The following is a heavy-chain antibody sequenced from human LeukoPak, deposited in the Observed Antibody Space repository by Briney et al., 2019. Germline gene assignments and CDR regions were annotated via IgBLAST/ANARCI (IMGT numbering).Heavy chain of an antibody. CDR2: IYYSGRT. CDR3: ARRKGSYGYGRYYYYYMDV. V-gene: IGHV4-39*07. J-gene: IGHJ6*03. Sequence: SETLSLTCTVSSGSINSSVSYWAFIRQSPGKGLEWIGNIYYSGRTYYSPSLKSRISMSVDTSKNQFSLKLSAVTAADTAVYYCARRKGSYGYGRYYYYYMDVWGKGTTVTVSS. CDR1: SGSINSSVSY. D-gene: IGHD5-18*01.